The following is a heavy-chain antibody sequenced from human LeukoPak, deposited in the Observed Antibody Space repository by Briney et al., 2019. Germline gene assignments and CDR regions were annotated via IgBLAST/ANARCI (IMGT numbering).Heavy chain of an antibody. CDR1: GFTFSSYW. J-gene: IGHJ4*02. V-gene: IGHV3-7*01. CDR2: INHNGNVN. CDR3: ATDRGWRTSGYYLYYFEY. Sequence: GGSLRLSCAASGFTFSSYWMNWARQAPGKGLEWVASINHNGNVNYYVDSVKGRFTISRDNTMNSLYLQMSSLRAEDTAVYYCATDRGWRTSGYYLYYFEYWGQGTLVTFSS. D-gene: IGHD3-3*01.